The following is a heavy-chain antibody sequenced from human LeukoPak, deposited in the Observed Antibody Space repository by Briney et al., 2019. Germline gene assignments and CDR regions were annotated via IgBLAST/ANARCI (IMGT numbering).Heavy chain of an antibody. V-gene: IGHV4-39*07. D-gene: IGHD5-24*01. Sequence: SETLSLTCTVSGGSISSSSYYWGWIRQPPGKGLEWIGSIYYSGSTYYNPSLKSRVTISVDKSKNQFSLKLSSVTAADTAVYYCARSRDGYKGDAFDIWGQGTMVTVSS. CDR2: IYYSGST. CDR3: ARSRDGYKGDAFDI. CDR1: GGSISSSSYY. J-gene: IGHJ3*02.